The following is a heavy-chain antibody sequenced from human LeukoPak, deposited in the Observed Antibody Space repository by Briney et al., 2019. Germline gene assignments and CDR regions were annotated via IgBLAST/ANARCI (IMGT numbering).Heavy chain of an antibody. CDR3: ARDLVAGADY. V-gene: IGHV3-21*01. CDR1: GFTFSSYS. CDR2: ISSSSSYI. D-gene: IGHD6-19*01. J-gene: IGHJ4*02. Sequence: GGSLRLSCAASGFTFSSYSMNWVRQAPGKGLEWASSISSSSSYIYYADSVKGRFTISRDNAKNSLYLQMNSLRAEDTAVYYCARDLVAGADYWGQGTLVTVSS.